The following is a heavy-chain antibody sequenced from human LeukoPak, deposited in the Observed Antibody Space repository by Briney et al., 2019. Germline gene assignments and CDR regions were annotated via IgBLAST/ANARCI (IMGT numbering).Heavy chain of an antibody. CDR1: GFTFSNYW. CDR2: VNQGRSDK. J-gene: IGHJ4*02. CDR3: ARTSRSSSIDD. Sequence: GGSLRLSCAASGFTFSNYWMSWVRQAPRKGLEWVANVNQGRSDKSYVDSVKGRFTISRNNAKNSLYLEMNSLRVEDTAMYYCARTSRSSSIDDWGQGTLVTVSS. V-gene: IGHV3-7*01. D-gene: IGHD2-15*01.